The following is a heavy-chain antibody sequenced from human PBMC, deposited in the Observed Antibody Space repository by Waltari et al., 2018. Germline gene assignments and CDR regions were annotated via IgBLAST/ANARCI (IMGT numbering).Heavy chain of an antibody. D-gene: IGHD3-9*01. CDR1: GDSINNNHW. Sequence: QVQLQESGPGLVKPSGTLSLTCVVSGDSINNNHWWGWIRQAPGKGLEWIGPILGSGSTIYNPSVKGRVTIAADNSKNQFALTLKSVTAADTALYFCARGLTQYGATTGFDYWGQGTRVSVSS. CDR2: ILGSGST. V-gene: IGHV4-4*02. CDR3: ARGLTQYGATTGFDY. J-gene: IGHJ4*02.